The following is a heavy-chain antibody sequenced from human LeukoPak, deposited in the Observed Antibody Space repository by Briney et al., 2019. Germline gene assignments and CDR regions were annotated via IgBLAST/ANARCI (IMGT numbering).Heavy chain of an antibody. V-gene: IGHV1-69*04. J-gene: IGHJ6*02. CDR3: AREAYGGNSGNYYGMDV. CDR1: VGTFSSYA. Sequence: SVKVSCKASVGTFSSYAISWVRQAPGQGLEWMGRIFPILGIANYAQKFQGRVTITADKSSSTAYMELSSLRSEDTAVYYCAREAYGGNSGNYYGMDVWGQGTTVTVSS. D-gene: IGHD4-23*01. CDR2: IFPILGIA.